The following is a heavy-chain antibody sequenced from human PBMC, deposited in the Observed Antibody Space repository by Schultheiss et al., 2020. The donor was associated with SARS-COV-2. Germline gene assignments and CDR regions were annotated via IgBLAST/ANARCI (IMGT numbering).Heavy chain of an antibody. J-gene: IGHJ4*02. V-gene: IGHV4-39*07. CDR2: IYYSGST. Sequence: GSLRLSCTVSGASISDSNYYWAWIRQPPGKGLEWIGSIYYSGSTYYNPSLKSRVTISVDTSKNQFSLKLSSVTAADTAVYYCARDRYCSGGSCYSVMGWGQGTLVTVSS. CDR3: ARDRYCSGGSCYSVMG. D-gene: IGHD2-15*01. CDR1: GASISDSNYY.